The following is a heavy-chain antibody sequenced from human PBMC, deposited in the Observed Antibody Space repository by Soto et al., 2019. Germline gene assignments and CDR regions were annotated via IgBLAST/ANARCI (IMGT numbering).Heavy chain of an antibody. CDR2: INPNSGGT. D-gene: IGHD3-3*01. CDR1: GYTFTGYY. CDR3: ARATTTYYDFWSGYFRGHYYYYGMDV. Sequence: QVQLVQSGAEVKKPGASVKVSCKASGYTFTGYYMHWVRQAPGQGLEWMGWINPNSGGTNYAQKVQGRVTMTRDTSISTAYMELSRLRSDDTAVYYCARATTTYYDFWSGYFRGHYYYYGMDVWGQGTTVTVSS. J-gene: IGHJ6*02. V-gene: IGHV1-2*02.